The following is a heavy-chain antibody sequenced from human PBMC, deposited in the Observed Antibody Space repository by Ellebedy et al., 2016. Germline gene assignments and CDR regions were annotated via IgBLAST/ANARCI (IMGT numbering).Heavy chain of an antibody. Sequence: GESLKISXIASNFAFSTYYMSWVRQAPGKGLEWVANIKQDGSEKYYVDSVKGRFTISRDNAKNSLYLQMDSLRADDTALYYCRQGHYFDQWGQGALVTVSS. CDR1: NFAFSTYY. V-gene: IGHV3-7*03. CDR3: RQGHYFDQ. CDR2: IKQDGSEK. J-gene: IGHJ4*02.